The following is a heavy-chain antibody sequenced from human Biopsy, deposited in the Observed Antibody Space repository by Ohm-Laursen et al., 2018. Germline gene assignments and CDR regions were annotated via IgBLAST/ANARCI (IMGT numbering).Heavy chain of an antibody. D-gene: IGHD3-3*01. CDR1: GFTFSSHA. CDR3: ARDLYDFCGGCPFDP. V-gene: IGHV3-23*01. Sequence: GQTLSLTCAASGFTFSSHATSWVRQAPGKGLECVSVINGSGGSTYYADPVKGRFTISRDNSKNTLYPQMNSLRAEDTAMYYCARDLYDFCGGCPFDPWGQGTLVTVS. J-gene: IGHJ5*02. CDR2: INGSGGST.